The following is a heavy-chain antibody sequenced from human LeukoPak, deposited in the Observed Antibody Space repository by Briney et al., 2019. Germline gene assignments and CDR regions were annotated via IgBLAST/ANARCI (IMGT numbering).Heavy chain of an antibody. D-gene: IGHD3-10*01. CDR1: GGSISSYY. J-gene: IGHJ4*02. V-gene: IGHV4-39*01. CDR2: ILYSGAT. Sequence: SETLSLTCTVSGGSISSYYWGWIRQPPGKGLQWIGSILYSGATYYNPSLESRVTISLDPSKTLLSLKLTSVTASDTAVYFCARHLSGKKDFWGQGALVTVSS. CDR3: ARHLSGKKDF.